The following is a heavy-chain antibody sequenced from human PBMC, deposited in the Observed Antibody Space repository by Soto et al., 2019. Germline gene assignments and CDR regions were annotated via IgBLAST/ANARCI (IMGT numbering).Heavy chain of an antibody. V-gene: IGHV3-53*01. CDR3: AREMALDGSDPLGFDY. Sequence: GGSLRLSCAASGFTVSSNYMSWVRQAPGKGLEWVSVIYSGGSTYYADSVKGRFTISRDNSKNTLYLQMNSLRAEDTAVYYCAREMALDGSDPLGFDYWGQGTLVTVSS. J-gene: IGHJ4*02. D-gene: IGHD1-26*01. CDR2: IYSGGST. CDR1: GFTVSSNY.